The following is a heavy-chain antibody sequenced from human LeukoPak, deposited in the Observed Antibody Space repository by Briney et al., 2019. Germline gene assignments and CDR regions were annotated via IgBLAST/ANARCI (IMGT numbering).Heavy chain of an antibody. CDR2: ISYDGSNK. Sequence: GGSLRLACEAYGFTFSSYGMHWVRQAPGEGLEWVAVISYDGSNKYYADSVKGRFTISRDNSKNTLYLQMNSLRAEDTAVYYCAKVNRVKAKFGELFRANLDYWGQGTLVTVSS. CDR1: GFTFSSYG. CDR3: AKVNRVKAKFGELFRANLDY. J-gene: IGHJ4*02. V-gene: IGHV3-30*18. D-gene: IGHD3-10*02.